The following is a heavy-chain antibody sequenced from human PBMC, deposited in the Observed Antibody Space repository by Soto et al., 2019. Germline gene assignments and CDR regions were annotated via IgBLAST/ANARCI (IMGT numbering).Heavy chain of an antibody. V-gene: IGHV1-8*02. D-gene: IGHD6-13*01. J-gene: IGHJ6*02. CDR2: MNPINGAT. CDR3: GRGPSPRAPAGGTPYYYAMDV. CDR1: GYDFAAYD. Sequence: ASVKVSCKASGYDFAAYDINWVRQASGQGLEWMGWMNPINGATGSARRFQGRVSMTRNTATATAYLELTSLRSDDSAVYYCGRGPSPRAPAGGTPYYYAMDVWGQGTTVTVSS.